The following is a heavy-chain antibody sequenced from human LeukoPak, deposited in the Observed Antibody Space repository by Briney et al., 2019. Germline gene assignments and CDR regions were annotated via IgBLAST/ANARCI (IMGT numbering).Heavy chain of an antibody. J-gene: IGHJ4*02. CDR2: IYTSGST. V-gene: IGHV4-61*02. Sequence: SETLSLTCTVSGNSISSGDNYWSWIRQPAGKGLEWIGRIYTSGSTNYNPSLKSRVTISVDTSKNQFSLKLSPVTAADTAVYYCASRKLGNDYWGQGTLVTVSS. D-gene: IGHD7-27*01. CDR3: ASRKLGNDY. CDR1: GNSISSGDNY.